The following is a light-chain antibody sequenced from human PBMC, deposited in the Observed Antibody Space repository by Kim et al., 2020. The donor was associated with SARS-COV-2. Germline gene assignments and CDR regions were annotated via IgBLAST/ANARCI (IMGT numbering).Light chain of an antibody. CDR2: GAS. CDR1: QSISSN. V-gene: IGKV3-15*01. Sequence: VSPGERATLSCRASQSISSNLAWYQHKPGQAPRLLIYGASSRATVIPARFSGSGSGTEFTLTITSLQSEDFAVYYCQQFNNWPLTFGGGTKVDIK. CDR3: QQFNNWPLT. J-gene: IGKJ4*01.